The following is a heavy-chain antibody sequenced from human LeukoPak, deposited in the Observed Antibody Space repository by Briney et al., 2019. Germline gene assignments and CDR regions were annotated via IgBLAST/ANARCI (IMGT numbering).Heavy chain of an antibody. D-gene: IGHD4-17*01. CDR1: GFSLSTSGVG. CDR3: AHDGAFRFLYYFDY. Sequence: SGPTLVNPTHTLTLTCTFSGFSLSTSGVGVGWIRQPPGKALEWLALIYWNDDNRYSPSLKSRLNITKDTSKNQVVLTMTNMDPVDTATYHSAHDGAFRFLYYFDYWGQGTVVTVSS. CDR2: IYWNDDN. V-gene: IGHV2-5*01. J-gene: IGHJ4*02.